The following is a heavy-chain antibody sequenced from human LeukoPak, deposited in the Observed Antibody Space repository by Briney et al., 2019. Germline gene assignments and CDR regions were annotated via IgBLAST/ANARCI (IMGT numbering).Heavy chain of an antibody. D-gene: IGHD2-15*01. CDR3: ARDTVVGGRADFDF. J-gene: IGHJ4*02. CDR2: INPNSGAT. CDR1: GYTFNDYY. Sequence: ASVKVSCKASGYTFNDYYVHWVRQAPGQGLEGMGWINPNSGATYYAQKFQGRVTLTRDTSISTAYMELSSLRSDDTAVFYCARDTVVGGRADFDFWGQGTLVTVSS. V-gene: IGHV1-2*02.